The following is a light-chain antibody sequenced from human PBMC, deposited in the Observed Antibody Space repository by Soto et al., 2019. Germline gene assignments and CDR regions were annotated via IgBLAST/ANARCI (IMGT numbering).Light chain of an antibody. CDR3: QEHGSSPRT. CDR2: AAS. J-gene: IGKJ1*01. Sequence: EIVLTQSPGTLSLSPGERATLSCRASQSVTSSYLAWYQQKPGQAPRLLMYAASSRATGIPDRFSGSGSGTDFTLTISRLEAEDFAVYYCQEHGSSPRTFGQGTKVDIK. CDR1: QSVTSSY. V-gene: IGKV3-20*01.